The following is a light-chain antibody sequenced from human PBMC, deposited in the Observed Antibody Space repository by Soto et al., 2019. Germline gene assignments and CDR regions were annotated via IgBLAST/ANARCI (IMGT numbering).Light chain of an antibody. J-gene: IGKJ1*01. V-gene: IGKV3-20*01. Sequence: EIVLTQSPGTLSLSPGERVTLSCRASQSVGTNYLAWYQQKPGQAPRLVIYGTSNRATGTPDRFSGSGSGRDFTLTISRLEPEDFAVYYCQQYGTSPRMFGQGTKVDIK. CDR2: GTS. CDR1: QSVGTNY. CDR3: QQYGTSPRM.